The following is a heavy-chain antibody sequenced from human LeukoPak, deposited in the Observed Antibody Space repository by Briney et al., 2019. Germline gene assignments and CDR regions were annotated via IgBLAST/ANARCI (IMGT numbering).Heavy chain of an antibody. Sequence: SVKVSCKASGGTFSSYAISWVRQAPGQGLEWMGGIIPIFGTANYAQKFQGRVTITADESTSTAYMELSSLRSEDTAVYYCARSMVQGNWFDPWGQGTLVTVSS. V-gene: IGHV1-69*13. CDR3: ARSMVQGNWFDP. CDR1: GGTFSSYA. J-gene: IGHJ5*02. CDR2: IIPIFGTA. D-gene: IGHD3-10*01.